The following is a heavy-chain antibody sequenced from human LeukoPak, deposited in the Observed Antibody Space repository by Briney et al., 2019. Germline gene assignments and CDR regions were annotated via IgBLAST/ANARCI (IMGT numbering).Heavy chain of an antibody. CDR1: GFTIADYA. Sequence: PGRSLRLSCTPSGFTIADYAMSWVRQAPGKGLEWVGLIRSKAYGGTIHYAASVKGRFTISRDDSKSIAYLQMNSLKTEDTAVYYCTRVYYGSGRPFDIWGQGTMVTVSS. V-gene: IGHV3-49*04. D-gene: IGHD3-10*01. J-gene: IGHJ3*02. CDR3: TRVYYGSGRPFDI. CDR2: IRSKAYGGTI.